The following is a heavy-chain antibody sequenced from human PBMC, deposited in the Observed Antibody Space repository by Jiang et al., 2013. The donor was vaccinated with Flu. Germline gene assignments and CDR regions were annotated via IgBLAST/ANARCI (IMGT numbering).Heavy chain of an antibody. V-gene: IGHV4-59*01. CDR3: ARGDYSGNAAQWYFDL. CDR2: IYYSGST. CDR1: GGSISSYY. D-gene: IGHD4-23*01. Sequence: KPSETLSLTCTVSGGSISSYYSELGSGRPPGKGLEWIGYIYYSGSTNYNPSLKSRVTISVDTSKNQFSLKLSSVTAADTAVFYCARGDYSGNAAQWYFDLWGRGTLVTVSS. J-gene: IGHJ2*01.